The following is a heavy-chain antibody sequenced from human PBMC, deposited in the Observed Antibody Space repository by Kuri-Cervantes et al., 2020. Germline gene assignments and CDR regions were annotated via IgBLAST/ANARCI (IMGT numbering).Heavy chain of an antibody. D-gene: IGHD4-11*01. CDR3: ARATDYSNSVPTFDY. Sequence: GGSLRLSCAASGFTFSSYWMHWVRQAPGKGLVWVSRINSDGSSTSYADSVKGRFTISRDNAKNSLYLQMDSLRTDDTALYYCARATDYSNSVPTFDYWGQGTLVTVSS. CDR2: INSDGSST. V-gene: IGHV3-74*01. J-gene: IGHJ4*02. CDR1: GFTFSSYW.